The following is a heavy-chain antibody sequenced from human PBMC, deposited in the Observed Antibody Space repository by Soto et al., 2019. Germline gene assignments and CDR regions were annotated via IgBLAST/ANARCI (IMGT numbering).Heavy chain of an antibody. J-gene: IGHJ4*02. CDR2: IYYSAST. Sequence: QVQLQELGPGLVKPSETLSLTCTVSGGSINSYYWSWIRQPPGKGLEWIGHIYYSASTNYNPALKRRITTSVDTSKLQFSQTLSSETAADTAVYSCARRSGLGFDFWGQGPLVTVSS. CDR3: ARRSGLGFDF. CDR1: GGSINSYY. D-gene: IGHD3-16*01. V-gene: IGHV4-59*08.